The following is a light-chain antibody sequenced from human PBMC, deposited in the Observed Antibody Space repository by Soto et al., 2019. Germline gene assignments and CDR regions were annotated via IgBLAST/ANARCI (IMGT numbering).Light chain of an antibody. J-gene: IGKJ1*01. CDR1: QGIRTE. V-gene: IGKV1-6*01. Sequence: AIQMTQSPSSLSASVGDRVTITCRASQGIRTELGWYQQRPGRAPKLLFYGASTLQSGVPSRFSGSGSGTDFTLTISDLQPEDFATYYCLQDSSYPRTFCQGTKIVIK. CDR2: GAS. CDR3: LQDSSYPRT.